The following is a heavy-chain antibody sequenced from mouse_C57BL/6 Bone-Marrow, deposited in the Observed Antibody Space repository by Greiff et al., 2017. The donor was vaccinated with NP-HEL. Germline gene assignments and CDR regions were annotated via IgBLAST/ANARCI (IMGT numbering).Heavy chain of an antibody. D-gene: IGHD2-13*01. CDR2: IRNKANNHAT. J-gene: IGHJ3*01. Sequence: EVKLQESGGGLVQPGGSMKLSCAASGFTFSDAWMDWVRQSPEKGLEWVADIRNKANNHATYYAESVKGRFTISRDDSKSSVYLQMNSLRAEDTGIYYCTDYWFAYWGQGTLVTVSA. CDR1: GFTFSDAW. CDR3: TDYWFAY. V-gene: IGHV6-6*01.